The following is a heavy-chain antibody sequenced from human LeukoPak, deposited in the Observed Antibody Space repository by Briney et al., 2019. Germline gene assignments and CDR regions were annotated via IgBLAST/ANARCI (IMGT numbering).Heavy chain of an antibody. CDR3: ARGYSNYGYAFDI. V-gene: IGHV3-21*01. CDR1: GFTFSSYS. D-gene: IGHD4-11*01. J-gene: IGHJ3*02. CDR2: ISSSSIYI. Sequence: GGSLRLSCAASGFTFSSYSMNWVRQAPGKGLEWVSSISSSSIYIYYSDSMEGRFTISRDNAKNSLFLQMNSLRAEDTAVYHCARGYSNYGYAFDIWGQGTMVTVSS.